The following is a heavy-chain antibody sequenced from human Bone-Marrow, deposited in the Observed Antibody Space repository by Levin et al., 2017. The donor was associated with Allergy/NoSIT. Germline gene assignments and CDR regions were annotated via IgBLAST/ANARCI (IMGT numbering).Heavy chain of an antibody. Sequence: GGSLRLSCAASGFTFSSYGMHWVRQAPGKGLEWVAVISYDGSNKYYADSVKGRFTISRDNSKNTLYLQMNSLRAEDTAVYYCARLGSLGIAAAGTHPSPNWFDPWGQGTLVTVSS. CDR3: ARLGSLGIAAAGTHPSPNWFDP. CDR1: GFTFSSYG. J-gene: IGHJ5*02. V-gene: IGHV3-30*03. D-gene: IGHD6-13*01. CDR2: ISYDGSNK.